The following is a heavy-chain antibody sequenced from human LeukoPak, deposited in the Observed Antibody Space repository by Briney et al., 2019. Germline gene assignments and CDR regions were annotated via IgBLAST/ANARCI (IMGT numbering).Heavy chain of an antibody. D-gene: IGHD6-19*01. Sequence: SETLSLTCSVSGGSVNTYYWSWIRQSAGKGLEWIGRISITEGTNYNPSLKSRFSMSVDASKNQVSLKLGSVTAADTAVYYCARLRRDINDWYADDCWGQGTLVTVSS. CDR2: ISITEGT. J-gene: IGHJ4*02. CDR3: ARLRRDINDWYADDC. V-gene: IGHV4-4*07. CDR1: GGSVNTYY.